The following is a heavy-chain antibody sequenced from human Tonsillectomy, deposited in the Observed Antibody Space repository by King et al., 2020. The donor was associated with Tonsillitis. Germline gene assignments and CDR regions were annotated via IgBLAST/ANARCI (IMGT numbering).Heavy chain of an antibody. CDR3: ARIAPQLGVFDY. V-gene: IGHV3-74*01. CDR2: INSDGSST. D-gene: IGHD6-6*01. CDR1: GFTFSSYW. J-gene: IGHJ4*02. Sequence: VQLVESGGGLVQPGGSLRLSCAASGFTFSSYWIHWVRQAPGKGLVWVSRINSDGSSTSYAESGKGRCTISRDNAKNTLYLQINSLSAEDTAVYYCARIAPQLGVFDYWGQGTLVTVSS.